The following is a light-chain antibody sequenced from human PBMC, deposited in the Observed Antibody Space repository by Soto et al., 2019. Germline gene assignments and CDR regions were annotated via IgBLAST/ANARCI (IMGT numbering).Light chain of an antibody. CDR2: LGS. V-gene: IGKV2-28*01. Sequence: DIVMTQSPLSLPVTPGEPASISCRSSQSLLHSNGYNYLDWYLQKPGQSPQLLIYLGSNRASGVPDRFSGSGSGTDFTLTISRVEAEDVGVYYCMQALQPPLTFGPGTKVDIK. CDR3: MQALQPPLT. CDR1: QSLLHSNGYNY. J-gene: IGKJ3*01.